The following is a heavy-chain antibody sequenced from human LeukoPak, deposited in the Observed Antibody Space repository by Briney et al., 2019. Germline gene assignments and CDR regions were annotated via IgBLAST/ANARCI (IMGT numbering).Heavy chain of an antibody. Sequence: GGSLRLSCAASGFTFGTYWMSWVRQAPGKGPEWVANIKQDGSEKYFVDSVEGRFTISRDNAEKSLYLQVNSLRAEDTGIYYCAREGSNLVVVTAATNAFDIWGQGTMVTVSS. CDR2: IKQDGSEK. J-gene: IGHJ3*02. CDR1: GFTFGTYW. V-gene: IGHV3-7*03. D-gene: IGHD2-2*01. CDR3: AREGSNLVVVTAATNAFDI.